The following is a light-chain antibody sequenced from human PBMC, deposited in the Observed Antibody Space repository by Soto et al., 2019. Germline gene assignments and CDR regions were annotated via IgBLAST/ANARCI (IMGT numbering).Light chain of an antibody. V-gene: IGKV3-15*01. J-gene: IGKJ4*01. CDR3: QQYNFWPPLT. CDR2: GAS. CDR1: RSVYNK. Sequence: EVVMTQSPATLSVSPGESATLSCRASRSVYNKLAWYQQKPGQAPRLLIYGASTRDTDIPARFSGSGSGTECTLTISSLQSDDVGVYFCQQYNFWPPLTFGGGTKVEIK.